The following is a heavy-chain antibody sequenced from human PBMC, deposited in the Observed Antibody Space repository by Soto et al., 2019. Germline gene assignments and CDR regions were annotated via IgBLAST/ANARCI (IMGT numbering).Heavy chain of an antibody. CDR3: AKRFRSPPITGTTLPSYWYFDL. V-gene: IGHV3-23*01. J-gene: IGHJ2*01. D-gene: IGHD1-7*01. Sequence: EVQLLESGGGLVQPGGSLRLSCAASGFTFSSYAMSWVRQAPGKGLEWVSAISGSGGSTYYADSVKGRFTISRDNSKNTLYLQMNSLRAEDTAVYYCAKRFRSPPITGTTLPSYWYFDLWGRGTLVTVSS. CDR2: ISGSGGST. CDR1: GFTFSSYA.